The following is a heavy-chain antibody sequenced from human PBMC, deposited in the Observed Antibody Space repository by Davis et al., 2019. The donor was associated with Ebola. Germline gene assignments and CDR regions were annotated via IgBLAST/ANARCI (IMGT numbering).Heavy chain of an antibody. V-gene: IGHV1-8*02. CDR3: ARGSGGSSSNYYYGMDV. J-gene: IGHJ6*02. CDR2: ISAYNGNT. Sequence: ASVKVSCKASGYTFTGYYMHWVRQAPGQGLEWMGWISAYNGNTNYAQKLQGRVTMTRNTSISTAYMELSSLGSEDTAVYYCARGSGGSSSNYYYGMDVWGQGTTVTVSS. CDR1: GYTFTGYY. D-gene: IGHD6-6*01.